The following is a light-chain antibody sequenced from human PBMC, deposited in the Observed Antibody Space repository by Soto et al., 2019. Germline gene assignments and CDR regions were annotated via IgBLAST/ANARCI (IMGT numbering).Light chain of an antibody. V-gene: IGKV3-20*01. CDR3: QHFGNSLWT. CDR2: GTS. CDR1: QSVARRN. Sequence: EIVLTQSPGTLSLSPGERATLSCRASQSVARRNLAWYQQRSGQAPRLLIYGTSSRAIHTPDRFSGSGSGTDFTLTISDLEPEDFAVYFCQHFGNSLWTFGQGTKVEI. J-gene: IGKJ1*01.